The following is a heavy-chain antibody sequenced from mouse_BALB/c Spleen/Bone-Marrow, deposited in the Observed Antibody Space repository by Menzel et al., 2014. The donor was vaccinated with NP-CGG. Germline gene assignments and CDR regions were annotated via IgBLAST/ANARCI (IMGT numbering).Heavy chain of an antibody. CDR3: ARDRNHGSNWFFDF. J-gene: IGHJ1*01. Sequence: EVQVVESGGGLVQPGGSLRLSCATSGFTFTDYYMSWVRQPPGKALEWLGFIRNKANGYTTEYSASVKGRFTISRDNSQSILYLQMNIPKTEDSATYYLARDRNHGSNWFFDFWGAGTTVTVSS. CDR2: IRNKANGYTT. CDR1: GFTFTDYY. V-gene: IGHV7-3*02. D-gene: IGHD1-1*01.